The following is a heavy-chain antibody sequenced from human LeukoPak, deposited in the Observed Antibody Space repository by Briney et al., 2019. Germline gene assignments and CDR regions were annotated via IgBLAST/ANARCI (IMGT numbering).Heavy chain of an antibody. CDR2: INPNSGGT. D-gene: IGHD2-2*01. Sequence: ASVKVSCKASGYTFTGYYMYWVRQAPGQGLEWMGWINPNSGGTNYAQKFQGRVTMTRDTSISTAYMELSSLRSEDTAVYYCASFAGTSCQQQCDYWGQGTLVTVSS. V-gene: IGHV1-2*02. CDR3: ASFAGTSCQQQCDY. J-gene: IGHJ4*02. CDR1: GYTFTGYY.